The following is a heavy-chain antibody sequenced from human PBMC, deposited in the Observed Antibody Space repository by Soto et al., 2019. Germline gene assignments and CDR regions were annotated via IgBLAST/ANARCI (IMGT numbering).Heavy chain of an antibody. CDR1: GIIFSTYS. D-gene: IGHD2-2*01. V-gene: IGHV3-48*02. Sequence: GWSLRLSCAASGIIFSTYSMNWVRQAPGKGLEWVSYISGTSRTIYYADSVKGRFTISRDNAKNSVYLQMDSLRDEDTAVYYCARDFLFTSGWREGGMDVWGQGTTVTASS. CDR2: ISGTSRTI. J-gene: IGHJ6*02. CDR3: ARDFLFTSGWREGGMDV.